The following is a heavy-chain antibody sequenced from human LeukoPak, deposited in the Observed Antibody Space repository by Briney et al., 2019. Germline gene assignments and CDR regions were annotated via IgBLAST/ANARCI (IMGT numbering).Heavy chain of an antibody. D-gene: IGHD3-22*01. J-gene: IGHJ4*02. Sequence: GGSLRLSCAASGFTFDDYAMHWVRQAPGKGLEWVSLISWDGGSTYYADSVKGRFTISRDNSKNSLYLQMNSPRAEDTALYYCAKGPTRHYYDSSGYFAYFDYWGQGTLVTVSS. CDR1: GFTFDDYA. V-gene: IGHV3-43D*03. CDR2: ISWDGGST. CDR3: AKGPTRHYYDSSGYFAYFDY.